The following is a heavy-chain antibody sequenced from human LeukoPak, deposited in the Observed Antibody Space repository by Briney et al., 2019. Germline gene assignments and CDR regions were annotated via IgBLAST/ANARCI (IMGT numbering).Heavy chain of an antibody. V-gene: IGHV4-38-2*02. CDR3: ARGRLQCGGDCYSVLDAFDI. Sequence: SETLSLTCTVSGYSISNSYYWAWIRQPPGRGLEWIGSIYHSGTTYNNPSLKSRVTISVETSTNQFFLKLNSVTAADTAIYYCARGRLQCGGDCYSVLDAFDIWGQGTMVTVSS. D-gene: IGHD2-21*02. CDR2: IYHSGTT. CDR1: GYSISNSYY. J-gene: IGHJ3*02.